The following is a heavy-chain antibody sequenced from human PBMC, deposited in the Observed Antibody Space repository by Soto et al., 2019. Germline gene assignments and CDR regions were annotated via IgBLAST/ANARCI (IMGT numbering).Heavy chain of an antibody. CDR2: IYYSGST. V-gene: IGHV4-39*02. Sequence: SETLSLTCSVSGGSSSSSSYYWGWISQPPGKGLEWIGSIYYSGSTYYNPSLKSRVTISVDTSKNQFSLKLSSVTAADTAVYYCARDSENYDILAGYSSMDVWGQGTTVTVSS. CDR3: ARDSENYDILAGYSSMDV. J-gene: IGHJ6*02. CDR1: GGSSSSSSYY. D-gene: IGHD3-9*01.